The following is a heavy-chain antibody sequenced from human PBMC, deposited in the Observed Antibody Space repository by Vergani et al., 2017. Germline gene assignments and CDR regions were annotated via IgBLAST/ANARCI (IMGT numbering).Heavy chain of an antibody. V-gene: IGHV4-30-4*01. D-gene: IGHD7-27*01. Sequence: QVQLQESGPGLVKPSQTLSLTCTVSGGSISSGDYYWSWIRQPPGKGLEWIWYIYYSGSTYYNPSLKSRVTISIDTSKNQFSLKLSSVTAADTAVYYCARDPQLGIEGFDYWGQGTLVTVSS. CDR1: GGSISSGDYY. CDR3: ARDPQLGIEGFDY. CDR2: IYYSGST. J-gene: IGHJ4*02.